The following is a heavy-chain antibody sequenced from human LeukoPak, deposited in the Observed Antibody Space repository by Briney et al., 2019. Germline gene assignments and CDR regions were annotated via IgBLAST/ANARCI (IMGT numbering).Heavy chain of an antibody. CDR2: ITGSGGTT. CDR1: GFTFKNYA. D-gene: IGHD6-25*01. V-gene: IGHV3-23*01. J-gene: IGHJ4*02. CDR3: AASLGYSNGRYYFDY. Sequence: GGSLRLSCAASGFTFKNYAMNWVRQAPGKGLEWVSGITGSGGTTYHADSVKGRFTISRDNSKNTQDLQMNSLRAEDTAVYYCAASLGYSNGRYYFDYWGQGALVTVSS.